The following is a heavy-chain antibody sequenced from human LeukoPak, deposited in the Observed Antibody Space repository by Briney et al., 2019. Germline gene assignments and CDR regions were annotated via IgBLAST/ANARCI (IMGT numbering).Heavy chain of an antibody. CDR1: GYTFTSYY. V-gene: IGHV1-46*01. Sequence: ASVKVSCKASGYTFTSYYMHWVRQAPGQGLEWMGIINPSGGSTSYAQKFQGRVTMTRDMSTSTVYMELSSLRSEDTAVYYCARYCSSTSCYFPDAFDIWGQGTMVTVSS. CDR2: INPSGGST. J-gene: IGHJ3*02. D-gene: IGHD2-2*01. CDR3: ARYCSSTSCYFPDAFDI.